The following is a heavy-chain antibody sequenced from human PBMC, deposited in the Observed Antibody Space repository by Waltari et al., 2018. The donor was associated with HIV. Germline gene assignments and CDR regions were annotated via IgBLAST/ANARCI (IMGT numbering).Heavy chain of an antibody. Sequence: EVQLVESGGGLVQPGGSLRLSCAASGFTFSRYWMRWVGQAPGKGLEWVANINQDGSEKYYVDSVKGRFTISRDNAKNSLYLQMNSLRPEDTAVYYCAGGGFTPSFWDYWGQGTLVTVSS. D-gene: IGHD3-3*01. CDR3: AGGGFTPSFWDY. J-gene: IGHJ4*02. CDR1: GFTFSRYW. CDR2: INQDGSEK. V-gene: IGHV3-7*01.